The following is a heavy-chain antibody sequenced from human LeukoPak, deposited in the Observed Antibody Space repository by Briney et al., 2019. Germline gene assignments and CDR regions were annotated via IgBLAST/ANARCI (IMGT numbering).Heavy chain of an antibody. V-gene: IGHV4-39*02. D-gene: IGHD3-16*01. CDR1: GGSTRTSSPY. CDR3: AYHGGGSYFES. CDR2: VDYVGNA. Sequence: SETLSLTCTVSGGSTRTSSPYWGWIRQSPGKCLEWIGSVDYVGNAYSRPSRLSRATISINTTKTHIIRRRTAVTAADTAVYYCAYHGGGSYFESWAQRALVTVSS. J-gene: IGHJ5*01.